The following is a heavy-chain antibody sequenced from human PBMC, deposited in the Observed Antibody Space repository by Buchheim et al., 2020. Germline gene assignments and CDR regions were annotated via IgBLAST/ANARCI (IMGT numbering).Heavy chain of an antibody. V-gene: IGHV3-23*01. CDR3: ATNQTLRHDHYVLDV. Sequence: EVQLLESGGGLVQPGGSLRLSCAASGFTFSTNAMSWVRQAPGKGLEWVSAIGGSGRSTYYGDSVKGRFTLFRDNSRNTLFLQMNSLRAEDTAVYYCATNQTLRHDHYVLDVWGQGTT. J-gene: IGHJ6*02. D-gene: IGHD1-1*01. CDR1: GFTFSTNA. CDR2: IGGSGRST.